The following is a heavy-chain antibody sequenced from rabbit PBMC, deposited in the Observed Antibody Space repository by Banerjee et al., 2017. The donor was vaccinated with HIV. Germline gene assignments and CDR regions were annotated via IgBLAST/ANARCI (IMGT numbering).Heavy chain of an antibody. J-gene: IGHJ3*01. Sequence: QEQLEESGGDLVKPEGSLTLTCTASGLSFSSGYYMCWVRQAPGKGLELIACICTSGIATYYATWAKGRFTVSKTSSTTVTLQMTSLTAADTATYFCARNVGSGGYDLWGQGSLVTFS. V-gene: IGHV1S45*01. CDR2: ICTSGIAT. CDR1: GLSFSSGYY. D-gene: IGHD1-1*01. CDR3: ARNVGSGGYDL.